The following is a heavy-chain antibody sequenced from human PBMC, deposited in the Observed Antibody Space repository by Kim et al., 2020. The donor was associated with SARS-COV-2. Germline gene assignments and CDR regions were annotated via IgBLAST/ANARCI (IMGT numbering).Heavy chain of an antibody. J-gene: IGHJ4*02. D-gene: IGHD3-22*01. V-gene: IGHV3-33*06. CDR2: IWYDGSNK. CDR1: GFTFSSYG. Sequence: GGSLRLSCAASGFTFSSYGMHWVRQAPGKGLEWVAVIWYDGSNKYYADSVKGRFTISRDNSKNTLYLQMNSLRAEDTAVYYCAKDHDWGYDSSGYYFDYWGQGTLVTVSS. CDR3: AKDHDWGYDSSGYYFDY.